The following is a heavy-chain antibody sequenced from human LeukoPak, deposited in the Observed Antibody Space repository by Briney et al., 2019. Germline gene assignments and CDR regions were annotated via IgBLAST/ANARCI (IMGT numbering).Heavy chain of an antibody. CDR2: INHTGST. Sequence: SETLSLTCAVYGESFTTFYWGWIRQTPAKGLEWIGEINHTGSTNYNPSLKSRVTISIDTSKNQFSLKLNSVTAADTAVYYCARGTTSSWYQDWGQGTLVTVSS. CDR3: ARGTTSSWYQD. CDR1: GESFTTFY. J-gene: IGHJ4*02. D-gene: IGHD6-13*01. V-gene: IGHV4-34*01.